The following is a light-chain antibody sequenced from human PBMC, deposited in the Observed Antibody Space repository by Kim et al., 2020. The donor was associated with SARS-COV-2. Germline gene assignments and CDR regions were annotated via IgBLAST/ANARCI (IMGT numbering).Light chain of an antibody. Sequence: SPGERATLSCRASQSVSSTYWAWYQQKPGQAPRLLIYGASSRATGIPDRFSGSGSGTDFTLTISRLEPEDFAVYYCQQYGSSPFTFGPGTKVDIK. CDR1: QSVSSTY. CDR3: QQYGSSPFT. J-gene: IGKJ3*01. CDR2: GAS. V-gene: IGKV3-20*01.